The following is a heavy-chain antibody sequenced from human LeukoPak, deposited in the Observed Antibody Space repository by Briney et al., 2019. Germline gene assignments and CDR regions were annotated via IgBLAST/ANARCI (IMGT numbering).Heavy chain of an antibody. CDR2: IYYSGST. CDR3: ARGDYYDSSGYQSPSFDY. CDR1: GGSISSRTYY. D-gene: IGHD3-22*01. J-gene: IGHJ4*02. V-gene: IGHV4-39*01. Sequence: SETLSLTCTVSGGSISSRTYYWGWIRQPPGKGLEWIGSIYYSGSTYYNPSLKSRVTISVDTSKNQFSLKLSSVTAADTAVYYCARGDYYDSSGYQSPSFDYWGQGTLVTVSS.